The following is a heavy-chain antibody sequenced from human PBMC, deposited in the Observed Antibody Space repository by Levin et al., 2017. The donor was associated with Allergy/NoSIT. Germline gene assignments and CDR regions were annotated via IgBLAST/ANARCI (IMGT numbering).Heavy chain of an antibody. V-gene: IGHV3-30*09. D-gene: IGHD6-25*01. CDR1: GFSFSTYV. CDR3: TRLDY. Sequence: GGSLRLSCAASGFSFSTYVFHWVRHAPGKGLEWVAVMSDDGTTKFYADSVKGRFAISRDNSKNTVYLHMKSLRTDDSAVYYCTRLDYWGRGTLVAVSS. J-gene: IGHJ4*02. CDR2: MSDDGTTK.